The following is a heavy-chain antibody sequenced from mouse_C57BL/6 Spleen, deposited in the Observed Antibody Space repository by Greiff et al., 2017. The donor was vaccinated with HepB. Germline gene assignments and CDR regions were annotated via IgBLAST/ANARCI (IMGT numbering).Heavy chain of an antibody. CDR2: INYDGSST. CDR1: GFTFSDYY. CDR3: ARVYYYGSSYSYWYFDV. J-gene: IGHJ1*03. D-gene: IGHD1-1*01. Sequence: EVMLVESEGGLVQPGSSMKLSCTASGFTFSDYYMAWVRQVPEKGLEWVANINYDGSSTYYLDSLKSRFIISRDNAKNILYLQMSSLKSEDTATYYCARVYYYGSSYSYWYFDVWGTGTTVTVSS. V-gene: IGHV5-16*01.